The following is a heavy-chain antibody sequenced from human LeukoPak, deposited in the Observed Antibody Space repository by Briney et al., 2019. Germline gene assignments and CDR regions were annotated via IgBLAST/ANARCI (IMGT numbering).Heavy chain of an antibody. D-gene: IGHD3-22*01. CDR1: GGSISSSSYW. CDR3: ARNYYESSGYYPWNFDY. Sequence: PSETLSLTCTVSGGSISSSSYWWGWIRQPPGKGLEWIANIYYSGSTHYNPSLKSRVTISIEKSKNQFSLKLSSVTAADTAVYYCARNYYESSGYYPWNFDYWGQGTLVTVPS. V-gene: IGHV4-39*01. J-gene: IGHJ4*02. CDR2: IYYSGST.